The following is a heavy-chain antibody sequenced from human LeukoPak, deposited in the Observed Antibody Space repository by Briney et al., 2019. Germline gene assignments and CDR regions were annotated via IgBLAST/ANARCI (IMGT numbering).Heavy chain of an antibody. Sequence: PSETLSLTCTVSGGSISSYYWSWIRHPAGKGLEWIGRIYTSGSTNYNPSLKSRVTMSVDTSKNQFSLKLSSVTAAGTAVYYCARVIRAVFDYDSSGYQNPDAFDIWGQGTMVTVSS. CDR3: ARVIRAVFDYDSSGYQNPDAFDI. V-gene: IGHV4-4*07. CDR1: GGSISSYY. CDR2: IYTSGST. D-gene: IGHD3-22*01. J-gene: IGHJ3*02.